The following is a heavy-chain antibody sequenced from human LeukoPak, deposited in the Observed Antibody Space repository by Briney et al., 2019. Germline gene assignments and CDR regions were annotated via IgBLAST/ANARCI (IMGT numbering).Heavy chain of an antibody. CDR3: ARDRYSSSIGWFDP. CDR2: IWYDGSNK. V-gene: IGHV3-33*01. Sequence: PGGSLRLSCAASGFTFSSYGMHWVRQAPGKGLEWVAVIWYDGSNKYYADSVKGRFTISRDNSKNTLYLQTNSLRAEDTAVYYCARDRYSSSIGWFDPWGQGTLVTVSS. J-gene: IGHJ5*02. D-gene: IGHD6-6*01. CDR1: GFTFSSYG.